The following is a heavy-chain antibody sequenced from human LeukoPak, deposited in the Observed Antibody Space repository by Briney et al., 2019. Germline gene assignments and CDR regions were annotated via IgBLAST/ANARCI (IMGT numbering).Heavy chain of an antibody. CDR3: ARDNYYKSGTFDC. V-gene: IGHV3-48*03. J-gene: IGHJ4*02. CDR1: GFAFGSHD. D-gene: IGHD3-10*01. Sequence: GGSLRLSCVASGFAFGSHDMNWVRQAPGKGLEWLSYISNSGRTIDSADSVKGRFTISRDNAKNSLYLQMNSLRAEDTAVYYCARDNYYKSGTFDCWGQGTLVTVSS. CDR2: ISNSGRTI.